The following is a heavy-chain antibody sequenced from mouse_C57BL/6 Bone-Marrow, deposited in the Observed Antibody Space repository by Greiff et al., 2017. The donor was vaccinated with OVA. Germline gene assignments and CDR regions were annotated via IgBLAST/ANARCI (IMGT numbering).Heavy chain of an antibody. CDR2: IYPSDSET. V-gene: IGHV1-61*01. CDR1: GYTFTSYW. J-gene: IGHJ3*01. Sequence: QVHVKQPGAELVRPGSSVKLSCKASGYTFTSYWMDWVKQRPGQGLEWIGNIYPSDSETHYNQKFKDKATLTVDKSSSTAYMQLSSLTSEDSAVYYCARSGDYDGAWFAYWGQGTLVTVSA. CDR3: ARSGDYDGAWFAY. D-gene: IGHD2-4*01.